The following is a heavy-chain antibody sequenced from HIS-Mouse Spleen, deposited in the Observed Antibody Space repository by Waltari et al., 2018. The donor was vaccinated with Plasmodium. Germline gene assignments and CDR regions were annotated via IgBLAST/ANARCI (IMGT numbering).Heavy chain of an antibody. V-gene: IGHV1-2*02. D-gene: IGHD6-6*01. CDR1: GYTFTGYY. J-gene: IGHJ2*01. CDR3: ARVHSSSSWYFDL. Sequence: QVQLVQSGAEVKKPGASVKVSCKASGYTFTGYYMHWVRQAPGQGLEWMGGSNPNSGGTNYAQKFQGRVTMTRDTSISTAYMELSRLRSDDTAVYYCARVHSSSSWYFDLWGRGTLVTVSS. CDR2: SNPNSGGT.